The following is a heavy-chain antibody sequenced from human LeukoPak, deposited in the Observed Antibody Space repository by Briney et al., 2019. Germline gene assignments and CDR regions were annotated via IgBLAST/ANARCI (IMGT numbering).Heavy chain of an antibody. CDR2: INPNSGGT. V-gene: IGHV1-2*04. CDR3: ARDRGGGYCSSTSCYPADAFDI. J-gene: IGHJ3*02. CDR1: GYTFTGYY. D-gene: IGHD2-2*01. Sequence: GASVKVSCKASGYTFTGYYMHWVRQPPGQGLEWMGWINPNSGGTNYAQKFQGWGTMTRETSISTAYMERGRLRSDDTAVYYWARDRGGGYCSSTSCYPADAFDIWGQGTMVTVSS.